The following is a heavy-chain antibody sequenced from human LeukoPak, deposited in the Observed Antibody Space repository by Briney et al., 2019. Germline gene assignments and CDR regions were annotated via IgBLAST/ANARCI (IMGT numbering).Heavy chain of an antibody. CDR3: ARGHLTGRGYFDY. D-gene: IGHD1-20*01. CDR2: IYYSGST. J-gene: IGHJ4*02. V-gene: IGHV4-39*07. Sequence: SETLPLICTVSGGSISSSSYYCGWIRQPPGKGLEWVGSIYYSGSTYYNPSLKSRVTISVDTSKTQFSLKLSSVTAADTTVYYCARGHLTGRGYFDYWGQGTLVTVSS. CDR1: GGSISSSSYY.